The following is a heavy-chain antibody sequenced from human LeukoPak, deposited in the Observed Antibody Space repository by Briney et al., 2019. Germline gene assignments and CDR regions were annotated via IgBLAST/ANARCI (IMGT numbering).Heavy chain of an antibody. CDR1: GGSFSGYY. CDR3: AKDVPSGY. Sequence: PSETLSLTCAVYGGSFSGYYWSWVRQAPGKGLEWVSVIYSGGSTYYADSVKGRFTISRDNSKNTLYLQMNSLRAEDTAVYYCAKDVPSGYWGQGTLVTVSS. J-gene: IGHJ4*02. V-gene: IGHV3-66*01. D-gene: IGHD3-10*01. CDR2: IYSGGST.